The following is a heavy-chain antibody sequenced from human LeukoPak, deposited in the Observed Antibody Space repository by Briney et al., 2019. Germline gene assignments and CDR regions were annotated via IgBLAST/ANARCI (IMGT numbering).Heavy chain of an antibody. Sequence: GGSLRPSCAASGFTFSRYGMSWVRQAPGKGLEWVSSITGSGSTTYYADSVKGRFTISRDNSKNTLYLQMNSLRAEDTAVYYCAKVILNHYFDYWGQGTLVTVSS. CDR2: ITGSGSTT. CDR3: AKVILNHYFDY. V-gene: IGHV3-23*01. J-gene: IGHJ4*02. CDR1: GFTFSRYG.